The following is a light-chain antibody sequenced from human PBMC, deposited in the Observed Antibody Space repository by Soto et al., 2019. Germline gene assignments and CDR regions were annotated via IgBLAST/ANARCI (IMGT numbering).Light chain of an antibody. CDR1: QTFSSY. CDR2: DAS. J-gene: IGKJ1*01. CDR3: QQRGNWPT. Sequence: ENVLTQSPGTLSLSPGERATLSCRASQTFSSYLAWYQQKPGQAPRLLIYDASNRATGIPARFSGSGSGTDFTLTISSLEPEDFAVYYCQQRGNWPTFGQGTKVDIK. V-gene: IGKV3-11*01.